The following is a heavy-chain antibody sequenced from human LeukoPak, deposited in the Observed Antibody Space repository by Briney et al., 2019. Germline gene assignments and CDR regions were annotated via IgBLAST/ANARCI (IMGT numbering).Heavy chain of an antibody. CDR2: IYYSGST. D-gene: IGHD2-2*01. J-gene: IGHJ6*02. Sequence: SETLSLTCSVSGGSISSYFWSWIRQPPGKGLEYIGYIYYSGSTNYNPSLKSRVTISVDTSKDQFSLNLTSVTAADTAVYYCARLKCISTTCPSRYVMDVWGQGTTVTVSS. CDR3: ARLKCISTTCPSRYVMDV. V-gene: IGHV4-59*01. CDR1: GGSISSYF.